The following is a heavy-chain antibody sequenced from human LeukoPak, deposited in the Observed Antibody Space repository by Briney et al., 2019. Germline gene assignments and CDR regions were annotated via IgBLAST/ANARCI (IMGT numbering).Heavy chain of an antibody. CDR3: ARGPYGDYGSWFDP. CDR2: ISWNSGSI. J-gene: IGHJ5*02. Sequence: GGSLRLSCAASGFTFDDYAMHWVRQAPGKGLEWVSGISWNSGSIGYVDSVKGRFTISRDNAKNSLYLQMNSLRAEDTAVYYCARGPYGDYGSWFDPWGQGTLVTVSS. V-gene: IGHV3-9*01. CDR1: GFTFDDYA. D-gene: IGHD4-17*01.